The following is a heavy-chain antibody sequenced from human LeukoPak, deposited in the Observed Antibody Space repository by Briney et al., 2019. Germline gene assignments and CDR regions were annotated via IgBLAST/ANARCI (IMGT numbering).Heavy chain of an antibody. Sequence: GESLKISCKGSGYSFTSYWIGWVRQMPGKGLEWMGIIYSGDSDTRYSPSFQGQVTISADKSISTAYLQWSSLKASDTAMYYCARHVPYCSGGSCYRRLDAFDIWGQGTMVTVSS. D-gene: IGHD2-15*01. V-gene: IGHV5-51*01. J-gene: IGHJ3*02. CDR3: ARHVPYCSGGSCYRRLDAFDI. CDR1: GYSFTSYW. CDR2: IYSGDSDT.